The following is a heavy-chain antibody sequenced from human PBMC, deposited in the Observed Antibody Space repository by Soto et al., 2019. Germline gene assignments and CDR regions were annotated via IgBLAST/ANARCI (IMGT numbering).Heavy chain of an antibody. Sequence: EVQLVESGGGLIQPGGSLRLSCVASGFTVSTYYMSWVRQAPGKGLEWVSIIYSGGTTYYADSVKGRFTISRDNSKNTVYLQMNSPRAEDTALYYCARTSSSRGNNFHYYAMDVWGQGTTVTVSS. CDR2: IYSGGTT. J-gene: IGHJ6*01. CDR3: ARTSSSRGNNFHYYAMDV. V-gene: IGHV3-53*01. D-gene: IGHD6-13*01. CDR1: GFTVSTYY.